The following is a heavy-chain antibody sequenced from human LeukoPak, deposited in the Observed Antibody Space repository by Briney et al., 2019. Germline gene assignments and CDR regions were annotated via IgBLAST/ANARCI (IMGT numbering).Heavy chain of an antibody. V-gene: IGHV3-48*01. J-gene: IGHJ3*02. Sequence: GGSLRLSCAASGFTFSSYSTNWVRQAPGKGLEWVSYISSSSSTIYYADSVKGRFTISRDNAKNSLYLQMNSLRAEDTAVYYCARVVGRGYSYGGPTDAFDIWGQGTMVTVSS. CDR2: ISSSSSTI. D-gene: IGHD5-18*01. CDR3: ARVVGRGYSYGGPTDAFDI. CDR1: GFTFSSYS.